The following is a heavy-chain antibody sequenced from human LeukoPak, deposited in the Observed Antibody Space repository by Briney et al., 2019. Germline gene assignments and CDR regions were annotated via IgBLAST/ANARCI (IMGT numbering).Heavy chain of an antibody. CDR3: ANGYSYGYESY. CDR2: IIPIFGTA. D-gene: IGHD5-18*01. Sequence: ASVKVSCKASGGTFSSYAISWVRQAPGQGLEWMGGIIPIFGTANYAQKFQGRVTITADESTSTAYMELSSLRSEDTAMYYCANGYSYGYESYWGQGTLVTVSS. V-gene: IGHV1-69*01. J-gene: IGHJ4*02. CDR1: GGTFSSYA.